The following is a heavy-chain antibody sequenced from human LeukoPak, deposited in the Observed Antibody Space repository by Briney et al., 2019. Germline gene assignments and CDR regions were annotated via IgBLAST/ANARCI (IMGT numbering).Heavy chain of an antibody. D-gene: IGHD3-3*01. Sequence: GRSLRLSCAASGFTFDDYAMHWVRQAPGKGLEWVSGISWNSGSIGYADSVKGRFTISRDNAKNSLYLQMNSLRAEDTALYYCAKERFLEWSLDYWGQGTLVTVSS. J-gene: IGHJ4*02. CDR1: GFTFDDYA. CDR2: ISWNSGSI. V-gene: IGHV3-9*01. CDR3: AKERFLEWSLDY.